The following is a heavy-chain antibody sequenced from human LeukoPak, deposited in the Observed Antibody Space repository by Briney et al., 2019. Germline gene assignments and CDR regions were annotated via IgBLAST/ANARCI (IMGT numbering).Heavy chain of an antibody. CDR1: GGSISSYY. CDR2: IYYSGST. Sequence: SETLSLTCTVSGGSISSYYWSWIRQPPGKGLEWIGYIYYSGSTNYNPSLKSRVTISVDTSKNQFSLKLSSVTAADTAVYYCARALVVVAAKGYYYYMDVWGKGTTVTISS. D-gene: IGHD2-15*01. V-gene: IGHV4-59*01. CDR3: ARALVVVAAKGYYYYMDV. J-gene: IGHJ6*03.